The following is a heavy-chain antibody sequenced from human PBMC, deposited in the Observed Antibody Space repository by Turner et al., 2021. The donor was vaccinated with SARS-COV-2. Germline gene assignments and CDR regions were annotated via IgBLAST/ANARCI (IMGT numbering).Heavy chain of an antibody. Sequence: QLQLVESGGGVVQPGRSLRLSCAASAFPFSSYSMHWVRQAPGKGLEWVAVISYDGSYKYYADSVKGRFTISRDNSKNTLYLQMNSLRAEDTAVYYCARARNYSSSWYGVDVPFDPWGQGTLVTVSS. CDR2: ISYDGSYK. CDR1: AFPFSSYS. D-gene: IGHD6-13*01. CDR3: ARARNYSSSWYGVDVPFDP. J-gene: IGHJ5*02. V-gene: IGHV3-30-3*01.